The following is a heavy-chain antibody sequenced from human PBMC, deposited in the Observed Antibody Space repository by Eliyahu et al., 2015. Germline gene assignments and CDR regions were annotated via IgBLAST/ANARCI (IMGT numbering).Heavy chain of an antibody. CDR2: ISYDGSNK. CDR1: GFXFSNYA. Sequence: QVQLVESGGAVVQPGRSLRLSCAASGFXFSNYAMHWVRQAPGKGLEWVGVISYDGSNKYYPESVKGRFTISRDNSKNTLFLQMNSLRAEDTAVYYCARGGPYCSTTRCYIVEYWGQGTLVTVSS. J-gene: IGHJ4*02. V-gene: IGHV3-30*04. D-gene: IGHD2-2*02. CDR3: ARGGPYCSTTRCYIVEY.